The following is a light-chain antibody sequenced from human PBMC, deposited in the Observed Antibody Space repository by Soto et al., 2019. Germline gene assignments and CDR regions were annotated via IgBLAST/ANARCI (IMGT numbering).Light chain of an antibody. CDR1: QSVLYSSNNKNY. CDR3: QQYGSTPPT. J-gene: IGKJ2*01. Sequence: DIVMTQSPASLAVSLGERATINCKSSQSVLYSSNNKNYLAWYQQRQGQPPKLLIYWASTRESGVPDRFSGSGSGTDFTLTSTSLQAEDVAVYYWQQYGSTPPTFGQGTKLEIK. V-gene: IGKV4-1*01. CDR2: WAS.